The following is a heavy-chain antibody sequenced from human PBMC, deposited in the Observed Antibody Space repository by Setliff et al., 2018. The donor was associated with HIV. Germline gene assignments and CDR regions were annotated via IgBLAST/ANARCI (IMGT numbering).Heavy chain of an antibody. CDR1: GGTFGSYA. D-gene: IGHD3-22*01. J-gene: IGHJ3*02. CDR3: ARVGYDSSGYYPRGAFDI. Sequence: GASVKVSCKASGGTFGSYAISWVRQAPGQGLEWMGGIIPIFGTANYAQKFQGRVTITTDESTSTAYMELSSLRSEDTAVYYCARVGYDSSGYYPRGAFDIWGQGTMVTV. CDR2: IIPIFGTA. V-gene: IGHV1-69*05.